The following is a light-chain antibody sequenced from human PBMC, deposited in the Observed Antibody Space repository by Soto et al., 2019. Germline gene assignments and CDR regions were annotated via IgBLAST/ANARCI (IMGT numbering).Light chain of an antibody. Sequence: QSVLTQPPSVSGAPGQRVTISCTRSSSNIGAGYDVHWYQQLPGTAPKLLIYGNSNRPSGVPDRFSGSKSGTSASLAITGLQAEDEADYYCQSYDGSLRGWVFGGGTKLTVL. CDR2: GNS. V-gene: IGLV1-40*01. J-gene: IGLJ3*02. CDR3: QSYDGSLRGWV. CDR1: SSNIGAGYD.